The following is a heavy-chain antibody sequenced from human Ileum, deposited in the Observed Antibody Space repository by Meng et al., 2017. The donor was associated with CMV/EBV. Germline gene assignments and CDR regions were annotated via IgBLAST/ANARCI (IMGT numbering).Heavy chain of an antibody. J-gene: IGHJ4*02. CDR3: ARGGRNWYDGYDFDY. CDR1: GGSITNYY. Sequence: SETLSLTCSIFGGSITNYYWSWIRQPPGKGLEWIGYIYYSGSTDYNPSLKSRVTISVDTSKNQVSLKLSSVTAADTAMYYCARGGRNWYDGYDFDYWGQGTLVTVSS. V-gene: IGHV4-59*13. CDR2: IYYSGST. D-gene: IGHD1-1*01.